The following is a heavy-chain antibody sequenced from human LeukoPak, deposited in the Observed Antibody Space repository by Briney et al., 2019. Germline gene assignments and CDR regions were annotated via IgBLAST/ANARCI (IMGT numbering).Heavy chain of an antibody. Sequence: PGGSPRLSCAASGFTFSSYEMNWVRQAPGKGLEWVSYISSSGSTIYYADSVKGRFTISRDNAKNSLYLQMNSLRAEDTALYYCARVSDISVAAYFDYWGQGTLVTVSS. D-gene: IGHD6-19*01. V-gene: IGHV3-48*03. CDR3: ARVSDISVAAYFDY. CDR1: GFTFSSYE. J-gene: IGHJ4*02. CDR2: ISSSGSTI.